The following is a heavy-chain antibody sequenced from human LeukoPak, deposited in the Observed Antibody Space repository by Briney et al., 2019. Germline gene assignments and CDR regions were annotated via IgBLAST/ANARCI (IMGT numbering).Heavy chain of an antibody. D-gene: IGHD3-3*01. V-gene: IGHV3-49*03. CDR1: GFTFGDYA. J-gene: IGHJ4*02. CDR3: TRFLGTRRLLPDY. Sequence: PGGSLRLSCTASGFTFGDYAMKWFRQAPGKGLEWVGFIRSKTYGGTTEYAASVKGMFTISRDDSKSIAYLQMNSLKTEDTAMYYCTRFLGTRRLLPDYWGQGTLVTVSS. CDR2: IRSKTYGGTT.